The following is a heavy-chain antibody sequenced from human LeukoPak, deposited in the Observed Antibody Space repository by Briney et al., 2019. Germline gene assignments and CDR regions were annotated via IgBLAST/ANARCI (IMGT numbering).Heavy chain of an antibody. J-gene: IGHJ4*02. CDR2: INPNSGGT. Sequence: ASVKVSCKASGYTFTGYYMHWVRQAPGQGLEWMGWINPNSGGTNYAQKFQGRVTMTRDTSISTAYMELSRLRSDDTAVYYCARDGGELTTVTEFDYWDQGTLVTVSS. CDR3: ARDGGELTTVTEFDY. CDR1: GYTFTGYY. D-gene: IGHD4-11*01. V-gene: IGHV1-2*02.